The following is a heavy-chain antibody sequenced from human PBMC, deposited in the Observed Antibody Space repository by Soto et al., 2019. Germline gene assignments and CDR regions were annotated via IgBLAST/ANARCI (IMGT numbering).Heavy chain of an antibody. CDR2: INPSGGNT. V-gene: IGHV1-46*01. D-gene: IGHD3-22*01. Sequence: ASVKVSCKTSGYTSTRHWIHWVRQAPGQGLEWMGIINPSGGNTRYGQKFQGRVTITRDTSASTVYMELRSLRSEDTALYYCAREHSASSSGYSYWWFDPWGQGTLVTVSS. CDR3: AREHSASSSGYSYWWFDP. CDR1: GYTSTRHW. J-gene: IGHJ5*02.